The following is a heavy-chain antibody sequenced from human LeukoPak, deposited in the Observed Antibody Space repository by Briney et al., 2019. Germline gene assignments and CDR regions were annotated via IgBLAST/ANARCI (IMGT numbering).Heavy chain of an antibody. CDR2: IKSKTDGGTT. CDR3: TTAGGTGGDY. J-gene: IGHJ4*02. V-gene: IGHV3-15*01. Sequence: GGSLRLSCAASGFSFSKAWMTWVRQAPGKGLEWVGRIKSKTDGGTTDYGTPVKGRFIISRDDSKNTLYLKMKTLKTEDTAVYFCTTAGGTGGDYWGQGTLVTVSS. D-gene: IGHD3-16*01. CDR1: GFSFSKAW.